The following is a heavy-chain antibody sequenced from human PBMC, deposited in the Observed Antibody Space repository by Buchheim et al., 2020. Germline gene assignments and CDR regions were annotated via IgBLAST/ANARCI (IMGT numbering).Heavy chain of an antibody. V-gene: IGHV3-48*03. CDR1: GFTFSSYE. CDR3: AKVLTGTTVYYYGMDV. J-gene: IGHJ6*02. Sequence: EVQLVESGGGLVQPGGSLRLSCAASGFTFSSYEMNWVRQAPGKGLEWVSYISSSGSTIYYADSVKGRFTISRDNAKNSLYLQMNSLKAEDTAVYYCAKVLTGTTVYYYGMDVWGQGTT. D-gene: IGHD1-7*01. CDR2: ISSSGSTI.